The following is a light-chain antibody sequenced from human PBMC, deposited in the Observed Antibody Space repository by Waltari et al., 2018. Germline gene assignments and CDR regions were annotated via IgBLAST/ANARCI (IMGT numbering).Light chain of an antibody. CDR1: SSDVGGYNY. CDR2: DVS. CDR3: CSFTSRSTWV. Sequence: QSALTQPASVSGSPGQSITISCTGTSSDVGGYNYVSWYQQHPAKVPKLLIFDVSNRPSWFSNGFSGSKSGNTASLTISGLQAEDESDYYCCSFTSRSTWVFGGGTKLTVL. J-gene: IGLJ3*02. V-gene: IGLV2-14*01.